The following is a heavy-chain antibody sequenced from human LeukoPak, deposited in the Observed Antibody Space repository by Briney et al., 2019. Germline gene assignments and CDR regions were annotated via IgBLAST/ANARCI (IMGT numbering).Heavy chain of an antibody. D-gene: IGHD3-22*01. CDR3: AKDPPYYYDSSGPNLDY. CDR1: GFTFSSYW. J-gene: IGHJ4*02. CDR2: ISGSGGST. V-gene: IGHV3-23*01. Sequence: GGSLRLSCAASGFTFSSYWMSWVRQAPGKGLEWVSAISGSGGSTYYADSVKGRFTISRDNSKNTLYLQMNSLRAEDTAVYYCAKDPPYYYDSSGPNLDYWGQGTLVTVSS.